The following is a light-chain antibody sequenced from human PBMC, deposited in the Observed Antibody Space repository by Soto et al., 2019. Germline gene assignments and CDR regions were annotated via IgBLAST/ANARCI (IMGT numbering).Light chain of an antibody. J-gene: IGLJ3*02. Sequence: QSVLTQPASVSGSPGQSITISCTGTSSDVGGYNYVSWYQQHPGKAPKLMIYDVSNRPSGVSNRFSGSKSGNTASLTISGLQAEVEADYYCSSYTSSSTRVFGGGTKLT. CDR1: SSDVGGYNY. CDR3: SSYTSSSTRV. CDR2: DVS. V-gene: IGLV2-14*01.